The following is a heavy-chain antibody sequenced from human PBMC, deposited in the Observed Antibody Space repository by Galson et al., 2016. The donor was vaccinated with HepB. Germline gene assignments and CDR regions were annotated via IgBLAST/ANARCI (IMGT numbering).Heavy chain of an antibody. V-gene: IGHV4-59*01. Sequence: SETPSLTCTVSGGSIRNYYWSWIRQPPGKGLEWIAYIYYSGTTNYNPSLKSRVTMSVDTSKDQFSLKLSSVTAADSAIYYCARGPNNYDYWCQGTLVTVSS. CDR3: ARGPNNYDY. CDR1: GGSIRNYY. J-gene: IGHJ4*02. CDR2: IYYSGTT.